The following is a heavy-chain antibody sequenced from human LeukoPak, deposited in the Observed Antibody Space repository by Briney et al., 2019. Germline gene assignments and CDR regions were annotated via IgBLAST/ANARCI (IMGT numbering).Heavy chain of an antibody. J-gene: IGHJ4*02. D-gene: IGHD5-24*01. CDR1: GFTLSNHA. CDR3: AKAYVEMATLDY. CDR2: ISWNSDSI. V-gene: IGHV3-9*01. Sequence: GGSLRLSCAASGFTLSNHALIWVRQAPGKGLEWVSGISWNSDSIDYADSVKGRFTISRDNAKNSLYLQMNSLRAEDTALYYCAKAYVEMATLDYWGQGTLVTVSS.